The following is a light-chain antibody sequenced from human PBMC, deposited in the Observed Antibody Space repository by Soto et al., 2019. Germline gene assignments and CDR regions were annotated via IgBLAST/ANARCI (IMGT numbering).Light chain of an antibody. CDR3: QLYDKVPLS. Sequence: IGMTLDPSCLCASVEDRVTITCRASQSISSYLNWYQQKPGKAPMLLIYDASNLETGVPSRFSGSGSGTDFTFTICSLQPEDIATYYCQLYDKVPLSSGQGTRLEIK. CDR1: QSISSY. CDR2: DAS. V-gene: IGKV1-33*01. J-gene: IGKJ5*01.